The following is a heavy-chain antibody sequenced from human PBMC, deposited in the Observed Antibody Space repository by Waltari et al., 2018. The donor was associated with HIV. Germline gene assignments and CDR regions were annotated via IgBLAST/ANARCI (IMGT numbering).Heavy chain of an antibody. CDR1: NDDGPSFSEHYWSFRAYY. V-gene: IGHV4-34*01. Sequence: QVQLHQWGAGLLKPSETLSLTCAVYNDDGPSFSEHYWSFRAYYWTWIRQSPGKGLEWIGEVDYSGSTNQNPSLRSRVSISVDTSKRQFSLRVSSVTDADTAVYYCARGVGYDYVWGSYADYWSQGTLVAVSS. CDR3: ARGVGYDYVWGSYADY. J-gene: IGHJ4*02. D-gene: IGHD3-16*01. CDR2: VDYSGST.